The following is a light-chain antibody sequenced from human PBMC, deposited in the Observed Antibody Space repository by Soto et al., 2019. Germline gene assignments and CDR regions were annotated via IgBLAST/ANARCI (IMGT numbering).Light chain of an antibody. Sequence: DIQMTQSPSSLSASVGDRVTITCRASQGVNNYLAWYQQKPGKVPQLLIYSASTLHPGVPSRFSGSGSGTDFTLTISSLQPEDVANYYCQKFNSAPFTFGPGTKVDIK. J-gene: IGKJ3*01. CDR1: QGVNNY. CDR2: SAS. CDR3: QKFNSAPFT. V-gene: IGKV1-27*01.